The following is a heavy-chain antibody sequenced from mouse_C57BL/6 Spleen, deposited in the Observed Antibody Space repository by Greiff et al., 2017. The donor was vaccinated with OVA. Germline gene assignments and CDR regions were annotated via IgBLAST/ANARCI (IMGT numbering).Heavy chain of an antibody. CDR3: TRGDDYDVGFYAMGY. Sequence: EVQLQQSGTVLARPGASVKMSCKTSGYTFTSYWMHWVKQRPGQGLEWIGAIYPGNSDTSYNQKFKGKAKLTAVTSASTAYMELSSLTNEDSAVYYCTRGDDYDVGFYAMGYWGQGTSVTVSS. V-gene: IGHV1-5*01. CDR1: GYTFTSYW. CDR2: IYPGNSDT. J-gene: IGHJ4*01. D-gene: IGHD2-4*01.